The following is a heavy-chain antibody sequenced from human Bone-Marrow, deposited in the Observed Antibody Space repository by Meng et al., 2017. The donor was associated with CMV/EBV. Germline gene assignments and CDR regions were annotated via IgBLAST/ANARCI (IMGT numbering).Heavy chain of an antibody. CDR3: ARGRRRYSSSWTDYYYYYGMDV. CDR2: INHSGST. CDR1: GGSFSGYY. J-gene: IGHJ6*02. D-gene: IGHD6-13*01. V-gene: IGHV4-34*01. Sequence: SETLSLTCAVYGGSFSGYYWSWIRQPPGKGLEWIGEINHSGSTNYNPSLKSRVTISVDTSKNQFSLKLSSVTAADTAVYYCARGRRRYSSSWTDYYYYYGMDVWGQGTTVTVSS.